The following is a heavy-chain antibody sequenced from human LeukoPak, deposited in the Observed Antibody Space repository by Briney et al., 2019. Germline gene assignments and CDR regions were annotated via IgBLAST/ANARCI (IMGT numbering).Heavy chain of an antibody. CDR2: ISGSGGST. CDR3: ATKGGSGWFHDY. V-gene: IGHV3-23*01. Sequence: GGSLRLSCAASGFTFSSYGMSWVRQAPGKGLEWVSAISGSGGSTYYADSVKGRFTISRDNSKNTLYLQMNSLRAEDTAVYYCATKGGSGWFHDYWGQGTLVTVSS. D-gene: IGHD6-19*01. J-gene: IGHJ4*02. CDR1: GFTFSSYG.